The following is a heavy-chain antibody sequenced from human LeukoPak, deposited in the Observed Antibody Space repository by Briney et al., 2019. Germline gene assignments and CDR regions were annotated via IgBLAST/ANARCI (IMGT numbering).Heavy chain of an antibody. CDR2: INSDGSGT. V-gene: IGHV3-74*01. Sequence: QAGGSLRLYCTASGLSISGYWMHWVRQAPGKGLVWLSRINSDGSGTDYADSVKGRFTVSRDNGKNTVYLRMSSLRAEDTAVYYCARDPYILDAAWGQGTLVTVSS. J-gene: IGHJ5*02. D-gene: IGHD3-16*01. CDR3: ARDPYILDAA. CDR1: GLSISGYW.